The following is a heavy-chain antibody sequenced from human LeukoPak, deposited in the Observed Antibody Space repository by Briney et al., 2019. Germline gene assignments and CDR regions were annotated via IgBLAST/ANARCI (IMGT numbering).Heavy chain of an antibody. D-gene: IGHD5-12*01. CDR3: ARWGHSDYSSFPTKFDY. J-gene: IGHJ4*02. CDR1: GFTFSSFQ. Sequence: GGSLRLSCAASGFTFSSFQMTWVRQAPGKRLQRVSYIGGGDSQIFYADSVKGRFTISRDNPKNPLYLQVSSVRADDTATYYCARWGHSDYSSFPTKFDYWGQGTLVTVSS. V-gene: IGHV3-48*03. CDR2: IGGGDSQI.